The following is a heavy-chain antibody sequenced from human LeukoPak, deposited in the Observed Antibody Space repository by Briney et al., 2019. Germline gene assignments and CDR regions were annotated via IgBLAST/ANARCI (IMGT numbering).Heavy chain of an antibody. CDR2: IYSDNT. CDR3: ARRAGAYSHPYDY. J-gene: IGHJ4*02. V-gene: IGHV3-53*01. D-gene: IGHD4/OR15-4a*01. CDR1: GFTVRSNS. Sequence: GGSLRLSCTVSGFTVRSNSMSWVRQAPGKGLEWVSFIYSDNTHYSDSVKGRFTISRDNSKNTLYLQMNSLRAEDTAVYYCARRAGAYSHPYDYWGQGTLVTVSS.